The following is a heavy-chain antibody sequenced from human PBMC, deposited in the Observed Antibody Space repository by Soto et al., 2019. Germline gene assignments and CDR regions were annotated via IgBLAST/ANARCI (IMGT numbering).Heavy chain of an antibody. CDR1: GFTFSNYA. V-gene: IGHV3-23*01. CDR2: LGVRST. D-gene: IGHD6-13*01. J-gene: IGHJ3*01. CDR3: AKGTLVKPPGTRAFDV. Sequence: EVQLLESGGGLVQPGGSLRLSCAASGFTFSNYAMSWVRQAPGMGLEWVSTLGVRSTYYADSVTGRFTISIDNSNNALYLQMNSLRVGYTAVYYFAKGTLVKPPGTRAFDVWGQGTMVIVSS.